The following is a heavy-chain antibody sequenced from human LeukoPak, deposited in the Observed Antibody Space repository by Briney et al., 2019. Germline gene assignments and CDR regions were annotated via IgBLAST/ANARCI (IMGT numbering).Heavy chain of an antibody. D-gene: IGHD5-24*01. Sequence: SETLSLTCAVYGGSFSGFYWNWIRQPPGKGLEWIGEIDHSGSTNYNPSLKSRVTISVDRANNQFSLKLSSVTAADTAVYYCAREVGDGYNYVDSWGQGTLVTVSS. V-gene: IGHV4-34*01. CDR2: IDHSGST. J-gene: IGHJ4*02. CDR1: GGSFSGFY. CDR3: AREVGDGYNYVDS.